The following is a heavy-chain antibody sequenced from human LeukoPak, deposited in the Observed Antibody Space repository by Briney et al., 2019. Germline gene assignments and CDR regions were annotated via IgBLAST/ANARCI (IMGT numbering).Heavy chain of an antibody. V-gene: IGHV3-48*04. CDR3: ARGGFGYVYFDY. J-gene: IGHJ4*02. CDR1: GFTFSSYS. CDR2: ISSSTSTT. D-gene: IGHD2-8*01. Sequence: PGGSLRLSCAASGFTFSSYSISWVRQAPGKGLEWVSYISSSTSTTYYADSVKGRFTISRDNAKSSLYLQMNSLRAEDTALYYCARGGFGYVYFDYWGQGSLVTVSS.